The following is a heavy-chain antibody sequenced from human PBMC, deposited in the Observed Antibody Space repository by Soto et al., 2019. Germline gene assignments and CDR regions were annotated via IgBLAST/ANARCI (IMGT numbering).Heavy chain of an antibody. CDR1: GYTFTGYY. CDR3: TRADGDDFRSGNGLDV. CDR2: INPNSGGT. V-gene: IGHV1-2*02. D-gene: IGHD3-3*01. J-gene: IGHJ6*02. Sequence: ASVKVSCKASGYTFTGYYMHWVRQAPGQGLEWMGWINPNSGGTKSAQKFQGRVTMTSDTSISTAYMELRRLTSDDTAVYFCTRADGDDFRSGNGLDVWGQGTTVTVSS.